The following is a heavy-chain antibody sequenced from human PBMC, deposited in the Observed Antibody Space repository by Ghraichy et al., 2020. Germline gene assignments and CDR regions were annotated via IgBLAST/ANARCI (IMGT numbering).Heavy chain of an antibody. D-gene: IGHD4-23*01. J-gene: IGHJ3*02. CDR3: ARPYGGTLWDHDAFVI. V-gene: IGHV3-7*01. CDR2: IKQDGSEK. CDR1: GFTFSSYW. Sequence: GGSLRLSCEASGFTFSSYWMSRVRQAPGKGLEWVANIKQDGSEKYYVDSVKGRFTISRDNAKNSLYLQMNSLRAEDTAVYYCARPYGGTLWDHDAFVIWGQGTMFTVSS.